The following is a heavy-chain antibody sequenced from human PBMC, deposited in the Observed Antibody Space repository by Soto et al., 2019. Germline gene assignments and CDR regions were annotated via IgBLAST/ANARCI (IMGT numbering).Heavy chain of an antibody. CDR2: IFYSGGT. Sequence: SETLSLTCTVSGGSIDGGDYYWAWVRQPPGKGLEWIGNIFYSGGTYSNPSLESRVTISLDTSTNQFSLKMTSVTAADTAVYYCARSPIRFDSDTTFYYFFDFWGRGTQVTVSS. CDR3: ARSPIRFDSDTTFYYFFDF. CDR1: GGSIDGGDYY. V-gene: IGHV4-30-4*01. J-gene: IGHJ4*02. D-gene: IGHD3-22*01.